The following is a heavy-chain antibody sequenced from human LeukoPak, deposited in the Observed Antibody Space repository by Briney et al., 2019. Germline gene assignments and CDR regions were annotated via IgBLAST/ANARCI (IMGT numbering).Heavy chain of an antibody. V-gene: IGHV4-31*03. Sequence: PSQTLSLTCTVSGGSISSGGYYWRWIRQHPGKGLEWIGYIYHSGSTYYKPSLKSRVTISVDTSKNQFSLKLSSVTAADTAVYYCARVDVLTGYYGFDYWGQGTLVTVSS. CDR3: ARVDVLTGYYGFDY. J-gene: IGHJ4*02. CDR1: GGSISSGGYY. D-gene: IGHD3-9*01. CDR2: IYHSGST.